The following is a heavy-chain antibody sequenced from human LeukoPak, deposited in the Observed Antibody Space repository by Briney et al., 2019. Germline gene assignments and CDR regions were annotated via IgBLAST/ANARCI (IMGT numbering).Heavy chain of an antibody. D-gene: IGHD2-2*01. J-gene: IGHJ4*02. CDR3: ARDNIVVVPAARNFDY. CDR1: GGSISSGSYY. CDR2: IYYSGST. Sequence: PSETLSLTCTVSGGSISSGSYYWSWIRQPPGKGLEWIGSIYYSGSTYYNPSLKSRVTISVDTSKNQFSLKLSSVTAADTAVYYCARDNIVVVPAARNFDYWGQGTLVTVSS. V-gene: IGHV4-39*07.